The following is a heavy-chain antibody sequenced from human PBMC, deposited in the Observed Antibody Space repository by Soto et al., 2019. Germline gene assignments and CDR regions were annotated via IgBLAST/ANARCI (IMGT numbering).Heavy chain of an antibody. V-gene: IGHV3-23*01. Sequence: GGSLRLYCAAAGFAFSIYAMNWVRQAPGKGLEWVSGISGSGDSTYYADSVKGRFTVSRDNSKNTLYLQMNSLRAEDTAVFYCAKERSSGWSFDYWGQGTLVTVSS. J-gene: IGHJ4*02. CDR1: GFAFSIYA. CDR3: AKERSSGWSFDY. CDR2: ISGSGDST. D-gene: IGHD6-19*01.